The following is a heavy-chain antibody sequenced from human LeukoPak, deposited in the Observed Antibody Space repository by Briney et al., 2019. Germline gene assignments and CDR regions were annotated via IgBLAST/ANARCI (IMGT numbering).Heavy chain of an antibody. Sequence: KPSETLSLTCSVSGVSISSGWSYWTWIRQPPGKGLEWIGYISSSGNTYYNPSLKSRLSISVDTSMNQFSLRLTSVTAADTAVYYCARYYCSASYCPSIDYWGRGTLVTVSS. J-gene: IGHJ4*01. V-gene: IGHV4-30-4*01. D-gene: IGHD2/OR15-2a*01. CDR2: ISSSGNT. CDR3: ARYYCSASYCPSIDY. CDR1: GVSISSGWSY.